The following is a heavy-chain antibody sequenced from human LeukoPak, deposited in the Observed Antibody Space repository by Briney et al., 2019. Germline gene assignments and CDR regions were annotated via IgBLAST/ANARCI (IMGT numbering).Heavy chain of an antibody. J-gene: IGHJ4*02. V-gene: IGHV4-38-2*02. D-gene: IGHD5-18*01. CDR1: GYSISSGYY. CDR2: IYHSGST. CDR3: ARDPVQLWFDY. Sequence: PSETLSLTCTVSGYSISSGYYWGWIRQPPGKGLEWIGSIYHSGSTYYNPSLKSRVTISVDTSKNQFSLKLSSVTAADTAVYYCARDPVQLWFDYWGQGTLVTVSS.